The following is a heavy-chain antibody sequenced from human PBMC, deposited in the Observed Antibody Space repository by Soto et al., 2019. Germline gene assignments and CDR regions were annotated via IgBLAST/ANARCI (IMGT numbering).Heavy chain of an antibody. CDR2: IYYSGST. CDR3: ARGRRDSGSHIFDY. D-gene: IGHD1-26*01. J-gene: IGHJ4*02. V-gene: IGHV4-59*01. CDR1: GGSISSYY. Sequence: SVTLSLTCTVSGGSISSYYWSWIRQPPGKGLEWIGYIYYSGSTNYNPSLKSRVTIPVHTSKNQFSLKLSSVTAADTAVYYCARGRRDSGSHIFDYWGQGTLVTVSS.